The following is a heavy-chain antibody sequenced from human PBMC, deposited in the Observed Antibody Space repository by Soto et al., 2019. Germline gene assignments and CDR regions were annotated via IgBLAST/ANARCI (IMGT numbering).Heavy chain of an antibody. CDR3: AKGDCFDP. Sequence: QVQLVESGGGVVQPGRSLRLSCAASGFTFSNYGMHWVRQAPGKGLEWVAVISYDGSNKYYADSVKGRFSIARDNSKNAMYLQMNSLRAEDTAVYYWAKGDCFDPWGQGTLVTVSS. V-gene: IGHV3-30*18. J-gene: IGHJ5*02. CDR1: GFTFSNYG. CDR2: ISYDGSNK.